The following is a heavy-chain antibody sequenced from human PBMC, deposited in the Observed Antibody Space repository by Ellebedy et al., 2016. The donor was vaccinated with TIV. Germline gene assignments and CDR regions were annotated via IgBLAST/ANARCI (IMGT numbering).Heavy chain of an antibody. V-gene: IGHV3-66*01. D-gene: IGHD2-21*01. CDR1: GIIVSDYF. CDR2: LYPDAKT. Sequence: PGGSLRLSCEASGIIVSDYFMNWVRQAPGKGLEWVSVLYPDAKTNYTDSVNGRFIVYRDSSKTTLYLQMNSLTAEDTAVYYCARDPGGGGDFGDNWFDPWGQGTLVTVSS. J-gene: IGHJ5*02. CDR3: ARDPGGGGDFGDNWFDP.